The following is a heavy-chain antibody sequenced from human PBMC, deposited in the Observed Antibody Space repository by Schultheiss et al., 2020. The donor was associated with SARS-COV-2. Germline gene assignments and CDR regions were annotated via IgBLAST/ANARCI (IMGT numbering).Heavy chain of an antibody. D-gene: IGHD6-6*01. J-gene: IGHJ4*02. V-gene: IGHV3-66*02. CDR3: ARGPSQYSSHFDY. CDR1: GFTVSSNY. CDR2: IYSGGRT. Sequence: GGSLRLSCAASGFTVSSNYMSWVRQAPGKGLEWVSVIYSGGRTYYADSVKGRFTISRDNSKNTLYLQMNSLRAEDTAVYYCARGPSQYSSHFDYWGQGTLVTVSS.